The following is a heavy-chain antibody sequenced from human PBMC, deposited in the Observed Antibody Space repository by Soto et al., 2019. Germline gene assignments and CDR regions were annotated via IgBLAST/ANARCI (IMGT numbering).Heavy chain of an antibody. J-gene: IGHJ4*02. Sequence: GGSLRLSCAASGFTFADYAMHWVRQAPGKGLEWVSGISWNSGSIGYADSVKGRFTISRDNAKNSLYLQMNSLRAEDTALYYCTVGVGDYWGQGTLVTVS. V-gene: IGHV3-9*01. CDR2: ISWNSGSI. CDR3: TVGVGDY. CDR1: GFTFADYA. D-gene: IGHD3-3*01.